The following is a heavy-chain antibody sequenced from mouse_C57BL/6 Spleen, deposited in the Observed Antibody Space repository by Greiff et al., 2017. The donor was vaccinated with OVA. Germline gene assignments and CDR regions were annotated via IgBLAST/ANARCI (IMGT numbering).Heavy chain of an antibody. CDR1: GFTFSSYG. D-gene: IGHD1-1*01. J-gene: IGHJ2*01. CDR2: ISSGGSYT. V-gene: IGHV5-6*02. CDR3: SRHDYYGSSSYYFDY. Sequence: DVMLVESGGDLVKPGGSLKLSCAASGFTFSSYGMSWVRQTPDTRLELVATISSGGSYTSYPDSVEWSFTSSRYNAKNTLYLQMSSLKSEDTAMYYWSRHDYYGSSSYYFDYWGQGTTLTVSS.